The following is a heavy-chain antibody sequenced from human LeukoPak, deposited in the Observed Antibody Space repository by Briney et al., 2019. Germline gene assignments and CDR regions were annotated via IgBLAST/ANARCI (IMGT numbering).Heavy chain of an antibody. V-gene: IGHV3-74*01. Sequence: GGSLRLSCAASGFTFSDYYMSWIRQAPGKGLVWVSRINSDGSSTNYADSVKGRFTISRDNAKNTLYLQMNSLGAEDTAVYYCARDLGMTSMDIWGQGTMVTVSS. D-gene: IGHD2-21*02. CDR3: ARDLGMTSMDI. CDR2: INSDGSST. CDR1: GFTFSDYY. J-gene: IGHJ3*02.